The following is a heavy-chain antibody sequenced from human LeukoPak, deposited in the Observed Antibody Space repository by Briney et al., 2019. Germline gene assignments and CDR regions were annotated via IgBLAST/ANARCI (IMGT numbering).Heavy chain of an antibody. D-gene: IGHD5-18*01. CDR3: ARVMDTAMVPYYYYMDV. J-gene: IGHJ6*03. Sequence: SETLSLTCTVSGGSISSYYWSWIRQPAGKGLEWIWRIYTSGSTNYNPSLKSRVTMSVDTSKNQFSLKLSSVTAADTAVYYCARVMDTAMVPYYYYMDVWGKGTTVTVSS. CDR1: GGSISSYY. CDR2: IYTSGST. V-gene: IGHV4-4*07.